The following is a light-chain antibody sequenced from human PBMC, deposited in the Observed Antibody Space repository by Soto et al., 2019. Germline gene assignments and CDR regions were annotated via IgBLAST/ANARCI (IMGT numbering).Light chain of an antibody. CDR2: EVS. Sequence: QSALTQPPSVSGSPGQSVTISCTATSNEVGHHNIVSWYQQHPGKVPKLIIYEVSKRSSGVSDRFSGSKSGNTASLVISGLLVEDEADYYCSSHAGSNPLFFGAGTKVTVL. J-gene: IGLJ1*01. CDR3: SSHAGSNPLF. V-gene: IGLV2-23*02. CDR1: SNEVGHHNI.